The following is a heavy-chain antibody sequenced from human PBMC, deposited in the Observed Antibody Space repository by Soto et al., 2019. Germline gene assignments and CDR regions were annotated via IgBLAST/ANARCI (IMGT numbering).Heavy chain of an antibody. CDR3: ARDRDLYSSPPGCYFDY. Sequence: ASVKVSCKASGYTFTSYYMHWVRQAPGQGLEWMGIINPSGGSTSYAQKFQGRVTMTRDTSTSTVYMELSSLRSEDTAVYYCARDRDLYSSPPGCYFDYWGQGTLVTVSS. J-gene: IGHJ4*02. CDR2: INPSGGST. V-gene: IGHV1-46*01. CDR1: GYTFTSYY. D-gene: IGHD6-13*01.